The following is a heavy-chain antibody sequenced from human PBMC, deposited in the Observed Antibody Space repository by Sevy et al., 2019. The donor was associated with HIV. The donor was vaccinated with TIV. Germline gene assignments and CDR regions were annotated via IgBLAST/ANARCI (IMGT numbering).Heavy chain of an antibody. J-gene: IGHJ5*02. D-gene: IGHD5-12*01. CDR2: IYYTGST. CDR3: ARAPPVRSGDDSLNWFDP. CDR1: GGSISAYY. Sequence: SDTLSLTCTVFGGSISAYYWSWIRQSPGKGLEYIGYIYYTGSTYYNPSLKSRVTISIDTSKNQFSLRLTSVTAADTAMYYCARAPPVRSGDDSLNWFDPWGQGTLVTVSS. V-gene: IGHV4-59*01.